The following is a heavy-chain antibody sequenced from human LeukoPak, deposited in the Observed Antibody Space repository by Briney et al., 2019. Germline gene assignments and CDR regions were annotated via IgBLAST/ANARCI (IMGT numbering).Heavy chain of an antibody. CDR2: VSSSSSYI. J-gene: IGHJ4*02. CDR3: ARKSSSYYYDSSGYYWIFDY. V-gene: IGHV3-21*01. CDR1: GFTFSSYS. Sequence: KPGGSLRLSCAASGFTFSSYSMNWVRQAPGKGLEWVSSVSSSSSYIYYADSVKGRFTISRDNAKNSLYLQMNSLRAEDTAVYYCARKSSSYYYDSSGYYWIFDYWGQGTLVTVSS. D-gene: IGHD3-22*01.